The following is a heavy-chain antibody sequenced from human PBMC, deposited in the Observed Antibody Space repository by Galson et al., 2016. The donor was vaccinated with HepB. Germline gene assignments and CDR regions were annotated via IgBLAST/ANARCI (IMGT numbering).Heavy chain of an antibody. Sequence: QSGAEVKKPGESLEISCKGSGYSLTSYWIAWVRQMPGKGLEWMGIVYPGDSDTRYSPSFQGQVTISVDKSISTAYLQWSSLKASDTAMYFCARRRDTASSARYFDSWGQGTLVTVSS. CDR1: GYSLTSYW. D-gene: IGHD1-26*01. CDR2: VYPGDSDT. J-gene: IGHJ4*02. V-gene: IGHV5-51*01. CDR3: ARRRDTASSARYFDS.